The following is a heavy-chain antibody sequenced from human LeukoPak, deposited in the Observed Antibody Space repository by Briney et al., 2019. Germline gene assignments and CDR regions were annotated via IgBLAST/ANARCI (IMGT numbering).Heavy chain of an antibody. CDR2: ISSGSTYL. CDR1: GFAFSSYS. J-gene: IGHJ4*02. V-gene: IGHV3-21*01. CDR3: AKSGYSSGWYSDY. D-gene: IGHD6-19*01. Sequence: PGGSLRLSCAASGFAFSSYSMNWVRQAPGKGLEWVSSISSGSTYLYYADSVKGRFTISRDNAKNSLYLQMNSLRAEDTAVYYCAKSGYSSGWYSDYWGQGTLVTVSS.